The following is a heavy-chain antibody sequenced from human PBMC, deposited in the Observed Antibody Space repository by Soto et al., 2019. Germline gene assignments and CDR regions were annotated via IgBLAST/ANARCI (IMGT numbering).Heavy chain of an antibody. CDR3: ARAIAVAGTVSYFAY. Sequence: GGSLRLSCAASGFTFSSYSMNWVRQAPGKGLEWVSSISSSSSHIYYADSVKGRFTISRDNAKNSLYLQMNSLRAEDTAVYYCARAIAVAGTVSYFAYWGQGTLVTVYS. D-gene: IGHD6-19*01. V-gene: IGHV3-21*01. J-gene: IGHJ4*02. CDR2: ISSSSSHI. CDR1: GFTFSSYS.